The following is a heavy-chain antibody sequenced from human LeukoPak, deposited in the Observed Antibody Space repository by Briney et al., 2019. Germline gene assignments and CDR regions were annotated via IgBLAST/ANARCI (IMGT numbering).Heavy chain of an antibody. CDR1: GGPFSGYY. Sequence: SEPLSLTCAVYGGPFSGYYWSWIRQPPGKGLEWIGEINHSGSTNYNPSLKSRVTISVDTSKNQFSLKLSSVTAADTAVYYCARGPSVADSPPFDYWGQGTLVTVSS. D-gene: IGHD6-19*01. J-gene: IGHJ4*02. CDR2: INHSGST. V-gene: IGHV4-34*01. CDR3: ARGPSVADSPPFDY.